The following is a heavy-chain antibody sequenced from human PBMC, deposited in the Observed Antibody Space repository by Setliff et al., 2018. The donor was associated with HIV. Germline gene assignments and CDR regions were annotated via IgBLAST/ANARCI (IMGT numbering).Heavy chain of an antibody. V-gene: IGHV4-4*07. CDR2: IDSSGTT. J-gene: IGHJ5*02. CDR1: GGSFGVYR. CDR3: ARDRHSSGLGSYGP. Sequence: SETLSLTCTISGGSFGVYRWSWIRQSAGRGLEWIGRIDSSGTTDYKPSLKGRVAISVDTSRNQFSLRVTSVTAAYTAVYFCARDRHSSGLGSYGPWGPGILVTVSS. D-gene: IGHD3-10*01.